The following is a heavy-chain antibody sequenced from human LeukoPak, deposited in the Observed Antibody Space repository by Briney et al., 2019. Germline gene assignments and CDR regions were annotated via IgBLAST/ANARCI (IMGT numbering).Heavy chain of an antibody. CDR1: GFTFTSSA. CDR2: IVVGSGNT. J-gene: IGHJ4*02. D-gene: IGHD6-13*01. CDR3: AAARGGSSWYDY. Sequence: GASVKVSCKASGFTFTSSAMQWVRQARGQRLEWIGWIVVGSGNTNYAQKFQERVTITRDMSTSAAYMELSSLRSEDTAVYYCAAARGGSSWYDYWGQGTLVTVSS. V-gene: IGHV1-58*02.